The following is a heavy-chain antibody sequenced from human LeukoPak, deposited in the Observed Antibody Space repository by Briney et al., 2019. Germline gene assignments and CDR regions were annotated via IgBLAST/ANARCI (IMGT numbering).Heavy chain of an antibody. CDR1: GYTFTGYY. D-gene: IGHD6-13*01. CDR3: SSAAAALGY. V-gene: IGHV1-2*02. CDR2: INPNSGGT. J-gene: IGHJ4*02. Sequence: ASVKVSCKASGYTFTGYYMHWVRQAAGQGLEWIGWINPNSGGTNYAQKFQGRVTMTRDTSISTAYMELSSLRSDDAAVYYCSSAAAALGYWGQGTPVTVSS.